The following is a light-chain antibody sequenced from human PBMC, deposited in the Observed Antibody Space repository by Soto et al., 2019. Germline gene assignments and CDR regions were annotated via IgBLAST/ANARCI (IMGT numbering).Light chain of an antibody. CDR2: GAS. CDR1: QSVSSSY. J-gene: IGKJ1*01. Sequence: EIVLTQSPGTLSLSPGEKATLSCRASQSVSSSYLAWYQQKPGQAPRLLIYGASSRATGIPDRFSGSGSGTDFTLTINRLEREDFAVYYCQQYGTARAFGQGTKVENK. CDR3: QQYGTARA. V-gene: IGKV3-20*01.